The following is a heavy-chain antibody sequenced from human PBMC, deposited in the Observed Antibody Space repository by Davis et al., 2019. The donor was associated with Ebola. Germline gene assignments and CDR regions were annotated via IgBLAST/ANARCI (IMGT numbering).Heavy chain of an antibody. CDR3: ARGDSSTELSRFDP. D-gene: IGHD6-13*01. J-gene: IGHJ5*02. V-gene: IGHV1-18*01. Sequence: ASVKVSCKTFGYTFTSYGITWVRQAPGQGLEWMGWISAYNGKTSYAQNFQDRVTMTTDTSTTTAYMELRSLTSDDTAVYYCARGDSSTELSRFDPWGQGTLVTVSS. CDR2: ISAYNGKT. CDR1: GYTFTSYG.